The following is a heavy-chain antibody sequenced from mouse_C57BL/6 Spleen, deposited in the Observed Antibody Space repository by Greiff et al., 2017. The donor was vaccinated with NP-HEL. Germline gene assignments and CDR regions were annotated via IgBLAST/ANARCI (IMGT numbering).Heavy chain of an antibody. CDR3: AREDYVFAY. V-gene: IGHV3-6*01. CDR2: ISYDGSN. D-gene: IGHD2-4*01. Sequence: EVQLQQSGPGLVKPSQSLSLTCSVTGYSITSGYYWNWIRQFPGNKLEWMGYISYDGSNNYNPSLKNRSSITRDTSKNQFFLKLNSVTTEDTATDYCAREDYVFAYWGQGTLVTVSA. CDR1: GYSITSGYY. J-gene: IGHJ3*01.